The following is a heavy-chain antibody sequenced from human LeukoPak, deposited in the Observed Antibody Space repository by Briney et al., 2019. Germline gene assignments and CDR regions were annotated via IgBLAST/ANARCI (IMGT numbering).Heavy chain of an antibody. D-gene: IGHD5-12*01. CDR2: ISGSGSST. Sequence: DGSLRLSCAASGFTFTTYAMNWVRQAPGKGLEWVSAISGSGSSTYYAGSVKGRFTISRDSSKNTLYLQMNSLRAEDTAVYYCAKCGYSGCHLIDYWGQETRDTVSS. V-gene: IGHV3-23*01. J-gene: IGHJ4*02. CDR3: AKCGYSGCHLIDY. CDR1: GFTFTTYA.